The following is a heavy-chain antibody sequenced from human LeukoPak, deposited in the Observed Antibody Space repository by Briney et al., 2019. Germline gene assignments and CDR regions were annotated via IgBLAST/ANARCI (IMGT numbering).Heavy chain of an antibody. CDR3: GAIENHPRAFDI. CDR2: IFYSGRT. D-gene: IGHD1-14*01. V-gene: IGHV4-59*01. Sequence: PSETLSLTCTVSGGSISSYYWYWIRQPPGKGLESVRYIFYSGRTNYNPSLKSRVTISVDTSKNQFSLKLNSVTAADTAVYYCGAIENHPRAFDIWGQGTMVTVSS. CDR1: GGSISSYY. J-gene: IGHJ3*02.